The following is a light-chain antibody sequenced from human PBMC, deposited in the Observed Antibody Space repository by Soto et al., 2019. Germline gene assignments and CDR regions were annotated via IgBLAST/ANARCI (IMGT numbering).Light chain of an antibody. CDR1: QSISNN. Sequence: EIVMTQSPATLSVSPGERATLSCRAGQSISNNLAWYQQKPGQAPRLLIYGASTRATGIPARFTGSGSGTEFTLTISSLQSEDFAVYYCQQHSNWPRTFGQGTKV. CDR2: GAS. V-gene: IGKV3-15*01. J-gene: IGKJ1*01. CDR3: QQHSNWPRT.